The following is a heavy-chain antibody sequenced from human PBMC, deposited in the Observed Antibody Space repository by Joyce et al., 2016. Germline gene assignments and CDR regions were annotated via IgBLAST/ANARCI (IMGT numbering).Heavy chain of an antibody. D-gene: IGHD3-22*01. Sequence: QVQLVQSGAEVEKPGSSVKVSCKASGGTFSSDGISWVRQAPGQGLEWMGGIIPIFGTAKFAQKFQGRVTITADESTSTAYMELSSLTSEDTAVYYCARDYYDSSGYYNYFFDYWGQGTLVTVSS. J-gene: IGHJ4*02. V-gene: IGHV1-69*01. CDR3: ARDYYDSSGYYNYFFDY. CDR2: IIPIFGTA. CDR1: GGTFSSDG.